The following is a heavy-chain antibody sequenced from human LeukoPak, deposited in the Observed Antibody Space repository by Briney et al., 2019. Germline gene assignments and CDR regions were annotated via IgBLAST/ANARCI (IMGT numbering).Heavy chain of an antibody. Sequence: SETLSLTCAVHGASLSDYYWTWIRQSPEKGLECIGAIDHRGSANYNPSLESRVTISLDTSKNQFSPNLASVTAADTAVYYCTSLFSASGTFDSWGQGTLVAVSS. V-gene: IGHV4-34*01. CDR1: GASLSDYY. J-gene: IGHJ4*02. D-gene: IGHD3-10*01. CDR3: TSLFSASGTFDS. CDR2: IDHRGSA.